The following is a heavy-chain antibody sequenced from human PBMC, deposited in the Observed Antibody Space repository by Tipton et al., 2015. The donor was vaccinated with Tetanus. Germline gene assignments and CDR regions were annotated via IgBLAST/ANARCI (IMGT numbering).Heavy chain of an antibody. CDR3: AKDRYDSSGYYYLWDY. Sequence: SLRLSCAASGFTFSNYAMNWVRQSPLRGLEWVSGISGSGDETHYADSVKGRFTISRDNSMNSVYLQMNSLRAEDTALYYCAKDRYDSSGYYYLWDYWGQGTLVTVSS. CDR2: ISGSGDET. V-gene: IGHV3-23*01. CDR1: GFTFSNYA. D-gene: IGHD3-22*01. J-gene: IGHJ4*02.